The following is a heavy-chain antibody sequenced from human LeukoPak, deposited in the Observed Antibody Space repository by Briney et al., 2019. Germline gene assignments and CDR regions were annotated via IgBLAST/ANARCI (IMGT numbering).Heavy chain of an antibody. CDR1: GYTFTGYY. CDR3: ARDYTYYDSSGYSYNWFDP. Sequence: ASVKVSCKASGYTFTGYYMHWVRQAPGQGLEWMGRINPNSGGTNYAQKFQGRVTMTRDTSISTAYMELSRLRSDDTAVYYCARDYTYYDSSGYSYNWFDPWGQGTLVTVSS. J-gene: IGHJ5*02. V-gene: IGHV1-2*06. CDR2: INPNSGGT. D-gene: IGHD3-22*01.